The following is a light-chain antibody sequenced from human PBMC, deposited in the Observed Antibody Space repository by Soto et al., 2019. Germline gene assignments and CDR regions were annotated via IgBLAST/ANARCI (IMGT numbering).Light chain of an antibody. V-gene: IGKV1-5*01. CDR3: QQYSAYPYT. CDR1: QSIRSW. J-gene: IGKJ2*01. Sequence: DIQMTQFPSTLSASVGDRVTITCRASQSIRSWLAWYQQKPGKAPKLLIYDGSSLQSGVPSGFSDSGSGTEFTLTINSLQPDDFATYYCQQYSAYPYTFGQGTKVETK. CDR2: DGS.